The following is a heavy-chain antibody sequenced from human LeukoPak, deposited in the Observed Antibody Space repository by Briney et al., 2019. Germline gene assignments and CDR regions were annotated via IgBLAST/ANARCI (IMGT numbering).Heavy chain of an antibody. J-gene: IGHJ4*02. Sequence: GTSLRLSCAASGFTFSSYGMNWVRQAPGEGLEWVAVISYDGTNKFYVDSLRGRFTISRDNSKNTLYLQMNSLRAEDTAVYYCAKDGYYGSGTYPDYWGQGTLVTVSS. CDR1: GFTFSSYG. D-gene: IGHD3-10*01. CDR3: AKDGYYGSGTYPDY. CDR2: ISYDGTNK. V-gene: IGHV3-30*18.